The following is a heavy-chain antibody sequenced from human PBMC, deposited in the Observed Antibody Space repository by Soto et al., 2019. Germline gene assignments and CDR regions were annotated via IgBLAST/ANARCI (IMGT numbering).Heavy chain of an antibody. J-gene: IGHJ4*02. Sequence: TSETLSLTCTVSGGSISSYYWSWIRQPPGKGLEWIGYIYYSGSTNYNPSLKSRVTISVDTSKNQFSLKLSSVTAADTAVYYCARRPLSNYYFDYWGQGTLVTVSS. V-gene: IGHV4-59*08. CDR1: GGSISSYY. CDR3: ARRPLSNYYFDY. CDR2: IYYSGST.